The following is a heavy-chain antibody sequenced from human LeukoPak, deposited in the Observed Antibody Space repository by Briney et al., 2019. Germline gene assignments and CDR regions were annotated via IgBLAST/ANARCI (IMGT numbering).Heavy chain of an antibody. Sequence: GGSLRLSCAASGFTFSSYAMHWVRQAPGKGLEYVSAISSNGGSTYYANSVKGRFTISRDNSKNTLYLQMNSLTPEDTAVYYCARDRAGTQTWVEFDPWGQGTLVTVSS. V-gene: IGHV3-64*01. CDR2: ISSNGGST. D-gene: IGHD3-10*01. CDR1: GFTFSSYA. J-gene: IGHJ5*02. CDR3: ARDRAGTQTWVEFDP.